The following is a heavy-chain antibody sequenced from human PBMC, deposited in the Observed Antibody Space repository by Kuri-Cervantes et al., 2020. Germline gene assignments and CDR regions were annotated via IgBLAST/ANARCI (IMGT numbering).Heavy chain of an antibody. CDR2: ISYDGSNK. CDR3: APTTVTTIGFGY. Sequence: GESLKISCAASGFSFSDFGMNWVRQAPGKGLEWVAVISYDGSNKYYADSVKGRFTISRDNSKNTLYLQMNSLRAEDTAVYYCAPTTVTTIGFGYWGQGTLVTVSS. CDR1: GFSFSDFG. D-gene: IGHD4-17*01. J-gene: IGHJ4*02. V-gene: IGHV3-30*03.